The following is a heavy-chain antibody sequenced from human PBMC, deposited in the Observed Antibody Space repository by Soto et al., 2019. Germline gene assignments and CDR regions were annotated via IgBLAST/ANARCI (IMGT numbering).Heavy chain of an antibody. V-gene: IGHV3-11*01. J-gene: IGHJ4*01. CDR2: ISSRGDVV. CDR1: GFTFSDHY. CDR3: ARRMPGMEVLGVAFDX. D-gene: IGHD3-10*01. Sequence: GGSLRLSCATSGFTFSDHYMTWFRQAPGEGLEWLSYISSRGDVVFYADSVKGRFTISRDNANKSLFLQMTSLRAEDSAVYFCARRMPGMEVLGVAFDXWGHGALVTVSX.